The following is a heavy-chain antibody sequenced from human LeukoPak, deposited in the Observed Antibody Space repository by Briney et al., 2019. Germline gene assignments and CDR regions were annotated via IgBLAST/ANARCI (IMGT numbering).Heavy chain of an antibody. CDR2: ISYDGSNE. CDR3: AKDLSTVTFFDY. Sequence: GRSLRLSCAASGFTFSSCGMHWVRQAPGKELEWVAVISYDGSNEYYADSVKGRFTISRDNSKNTLYLQMNSLRAEDTAVYYCAKDLSTVTFFDYWGQGTLVTVSS. D-gene: IGHD4-17*01. V-gene: IGHV3-30*18. J-gene: IGHJ4*02. CDR1: GFTFSSCG.